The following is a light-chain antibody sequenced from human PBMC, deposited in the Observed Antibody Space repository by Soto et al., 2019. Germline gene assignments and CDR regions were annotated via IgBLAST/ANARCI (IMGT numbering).Light chain of an antibody. J-gene: IGLJ2*01. Sequence: QSALTQPASVSGSPGQSITISCTGSSNDVGLYNYVSWYQQHPGKAPKLVISDVTNRPSGVSDRFSGSKSGNTAFLTISGLQAEDEADYYCSSYTITATLFVRGTKLTVL. CDR3: SSYTITATL. V-gene: IGLV2-14*03. CDR2: DVT. CDR1: SNDVGLYNY.